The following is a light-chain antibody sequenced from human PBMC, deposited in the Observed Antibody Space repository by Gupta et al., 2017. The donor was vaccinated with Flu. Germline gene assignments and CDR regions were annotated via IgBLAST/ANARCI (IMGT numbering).Light chain of an antibody. CDR2: DDS. V-gene: IGLV3-21*02. CDR3: QVWDSNSDHVV. CDR1: NIGSKG. J-gene: IGLJ2*01. Sequence: SYVLTQPPSVSVAPGQTARFTCGGNNIGSKGVHWYQQKPGQAPVLVVYDDSARPSGIPERFPGSNAGNTATLTISRVEAGDEADYYCQVWDSNSDHVVFGGGTKLTVL.